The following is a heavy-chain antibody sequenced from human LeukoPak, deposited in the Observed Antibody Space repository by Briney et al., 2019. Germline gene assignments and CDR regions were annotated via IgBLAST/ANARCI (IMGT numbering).Heavy chain of an antibody. D-gene: IGHD1-1*01. CDR3: ARGERLGPDF. CDR2: GFYSGST. Sequence: SETLSLTCTVSGGSIRSIDSYWGWIRQPPGKGLEWIGSGFYSGSTYYNPSLKSRVTISVDTSKNQFSLKLRSATAADTAVYYCARGERLGPDFWGQATLVTVSS. V-gene: IGHV4-39*07. J-gene: IGHJ4*02. CDR1: GGSIRSIDSY.